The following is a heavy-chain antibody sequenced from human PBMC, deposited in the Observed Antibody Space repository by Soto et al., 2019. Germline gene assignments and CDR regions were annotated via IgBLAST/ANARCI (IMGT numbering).Heavy chain of an antibody. V-gene: IGHV3-7*01. J-gene: IGHJ4*02. D-gene: IGHD5-12*01. CDR1: GFTFSSYW. CDR3: ASRGRYSGYEYYFDY. CDR2: IKQDGSEK. Sequence: GGSLRLSCAASGFTFSSYWMSWVRQAPGKGLEWVANIKQDGSEKYYVDSVKGRFTISRDNAKNSLYLQMNSLRAEDTAVYYCASRGRYSGYEYYFDYWGQGTLVTVSS.